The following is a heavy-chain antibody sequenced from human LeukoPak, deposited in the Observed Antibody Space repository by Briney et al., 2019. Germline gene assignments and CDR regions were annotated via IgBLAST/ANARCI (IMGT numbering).Heavy chain of an antibody. Sequence: ASVKVSCKASGGTFSSYAISWVRQAPGQGLEWMGIINPSGGSTSYAQKFQGRVTMTRDTSTSTVYMELSSLRSEDTAVYYCARGTTYYYDSSGYLDAFDIWGQGTMVTVSS. CDR1: GGTFSSYA. CDR2: INPSGGST. V-gene: IGHV1-46*01. J-gene: IGHJ3*02. CDR3: ARGTTYYYDSSGYLDAFDI. D-gene: IGHD3-22*01.